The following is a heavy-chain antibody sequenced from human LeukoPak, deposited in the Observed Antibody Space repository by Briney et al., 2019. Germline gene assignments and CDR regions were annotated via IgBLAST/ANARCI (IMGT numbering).Heavy chain of an antibody. D-gene: IGHD6-19*01. Sequence: SVKVSCKASGVTFSSYTICWVRQAPGERLEWMGKIIPIPGITNYAQKLQGKLKITADESASRDYKEMSSLRSEDTAVYYCARGGAGQWLVPDYYYYYYMDVWGKGTTVTVSS. J-gene: IGHJ6*03. CDR2: IIPIPGIT. CDR1: GVTFSSYT. CDR3: ARGGAGQWLVPDYYYYYYMDV. V-gene: IGHV1-69*02.